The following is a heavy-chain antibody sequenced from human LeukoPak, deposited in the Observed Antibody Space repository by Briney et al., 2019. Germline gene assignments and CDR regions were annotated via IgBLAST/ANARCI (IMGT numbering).Heavy chain of an antibody. J-gene: IGHJ5*02. CDR3: TREYGDDNWFDP. Sequence: PSETLSLTCTVSGGSISSGDYYWSWIRQPPGKGLEWIGYIYYSGSTYHNPSLKSRVIISVDTSKNQFSLKLSSVTAADTAVYYCTREYGDDNWFDPWGQGTLVTVSS. V-gene: IGHV4-30-4*01. CDR1: GGSISSGDYY. CDR2: IYYSGST. D-gene: IGHD4-17*01.